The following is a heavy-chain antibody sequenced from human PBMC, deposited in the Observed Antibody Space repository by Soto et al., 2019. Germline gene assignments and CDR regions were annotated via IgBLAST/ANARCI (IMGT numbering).Heavy chain of an antibody. V-gene: IGHV4-34*01. CDR2: INHSGST. CDR1: GGSFSGYY. CDR3: ARGAIAARPFDY. D-gene: IGHD6-13*01. Sequence: SETLSLTCAVYGGSFSGYYWSWIRQPPGKGLEWIGEINHSGSTNYNPSLKSRVTISVDTSKNQFSLKLSSVTAADTAVYYCARGAIAARPFDYWGQGTLVTVSS. J-gene: IGHJ4*02.